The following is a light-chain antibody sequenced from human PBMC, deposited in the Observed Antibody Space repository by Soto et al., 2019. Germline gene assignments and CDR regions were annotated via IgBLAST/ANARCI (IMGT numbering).Light chain of an antibody. CDR2: ANS. V-gene: IGLV1-40*01. J-gene: IGLJ1*01. CDR3: KSYDSSLSGFYV. Sequence: QCVLTQPASGSGAPGQRVSISCTGSSSNIGAGYDVHWYQQLPGRAPKLLIYANSNRPSGVPDRFSGSRSGTSASLAITGLQAEDEADYSCKSYDSSLSGFYVFGTGTKVTVL. CDR1: SSNIGAGYD.